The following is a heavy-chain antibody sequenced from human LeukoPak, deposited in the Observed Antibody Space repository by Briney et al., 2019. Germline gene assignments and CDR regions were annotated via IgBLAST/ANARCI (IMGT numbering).Heavy chain of an antibody. CDR2: INPNSGGT. D-gene: IGHD4-23*01. CDR1: GYTFTGYY. J-gene: IGHJ4*02. CDR3: ARDPAGATVVTDYFDY. V-gene: IGHV1-2*02. Sequence: ASVKVSCKASGYTFTGYYMHWVRQAPGQGLEWMGWINPNSGGTNYAQKFQGRVTMTRDTSISTAYMELSRLRSGDTAVYYCARDPAGATVVTDYFDYWGQGTLVTVSS.